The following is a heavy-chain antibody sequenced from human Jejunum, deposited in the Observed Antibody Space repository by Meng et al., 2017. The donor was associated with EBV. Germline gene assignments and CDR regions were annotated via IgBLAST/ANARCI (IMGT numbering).Heavy chain of an antibody. CDR3: ARYGSGYFPALWY. CDR1: GDSISSSNW. J-gene: IGHJ4*02. V-gene: IGHV4-4*02. Sequence: QAQLQWSGPGLVEPSGTLSLTCAVSGDSISSSNWWSWVRQPPGKGLEWIGEIYHSGSTNYNPSLKSRVTISVDKSKNQFSLKLSSVTAADTAVYYCARYGSGYFPALWYWGQGTLVTVSS. CDR2: IYHSGST. D-gene: IGHD3-3*01.